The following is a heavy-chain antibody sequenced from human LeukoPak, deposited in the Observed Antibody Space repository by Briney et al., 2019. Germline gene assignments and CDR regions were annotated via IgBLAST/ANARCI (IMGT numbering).Heavy chain of an antibody. V-gene: IGHV1-8*01. J-gene: IGHJ4*02. D-gene: IGHD6-19*01. CDR3: ARIVGSSGPRAY. Sequence: ASVKVSCKASGYTFTSYDINWVRQATGQGLEWMGWMNPNSGNTGYAQKFQGRVTMTRNTSISTAYMELSSLRSEDTAVYYCARIVGSSGPRAYWGQGTLVTVSS. CDR2: MNPNSGNT. CDR1: GYTFTSYD.